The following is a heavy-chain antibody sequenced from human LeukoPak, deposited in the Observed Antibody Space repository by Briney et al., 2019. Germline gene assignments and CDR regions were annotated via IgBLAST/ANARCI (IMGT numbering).Heavy chain of an antibody. D-gene: IGHD3-10*01. Sequence: GGSLRLSCSASGFTFSSYAMHWVRQAPGKGLEYVSAISSNGGSTYYADSVKGRFTISRDNSKNTLYLQMSSLRAEDTAVYYCARKAFGKGYYYGMDVWGQGTTVTVSS. V-gene: IGHV3-64D*06. CDR1: GFTFSSYA. CDR2: ISSNGGST. CDR3: ARKAFGKGYYYGMDV. J-gene: IGHJ6*02.